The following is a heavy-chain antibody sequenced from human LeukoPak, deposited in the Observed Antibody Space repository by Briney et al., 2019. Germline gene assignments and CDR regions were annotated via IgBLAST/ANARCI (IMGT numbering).Heavy chain of an antibody. CDR2: IRYDGSNK. CDR1: GFTFSSYS. V-gene: IGHV3-30*02. J-gene: IGHJ4*02. D-gene: IGHD3-10*01. CDR3: AKVAKYYYGSETYYFFEH. Sequence: GGSLRLSCAASGFTFSSYSMNWVRQAPGKGLEWVAFIRYDGSNKYYADSVKGRFTISRDNSKNTLYPQMNSLRVEDTAVYYCAKVAKYYYGSETYYFFEHWGQGTPVTASS.